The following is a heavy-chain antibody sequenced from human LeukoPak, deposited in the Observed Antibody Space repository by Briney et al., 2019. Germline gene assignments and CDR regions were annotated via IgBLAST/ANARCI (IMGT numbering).Heavy chain of an antibody. Sequence: SETLSLTCTVSGGSISSFYWTWIRQPPGKGLEWIGYIYYSGNTDNNPSLKSRVTISVDTSKNQFSLKLSSVTAADTAVYYCARLAWGRLDYWGQGTLVTVSS. D-gene: IGHD7-27*01. CDR2: IYYSGNT. CDR1: GGSISSFY. CDR3: ARLAWGRLDY. V-gene: IGHV4-59*08. J-gene: IGHJ4*02.